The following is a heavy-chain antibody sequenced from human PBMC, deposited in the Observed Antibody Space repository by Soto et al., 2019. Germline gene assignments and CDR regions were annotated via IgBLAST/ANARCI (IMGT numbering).Heavy chain of an antibody. D-gene: IGHD6-19*01. CDR3: ARDSSGWAGLLHWFDP. V-gene: IGHV1-69*06. J-gene: IGHJ5*02. CDR1: GGTFSSYA. Sequence: SVKVSCKASGGTFSSYAISWVRQAPGQGLEWMGGIIPIFGTANYAQKFQGRVTITEDKSTSTAYMQLSSLRSEDTAVYYCARDSSGWAGLLHWFDPWGQGTLVTVSS. CDR2: IIPIFGTA.